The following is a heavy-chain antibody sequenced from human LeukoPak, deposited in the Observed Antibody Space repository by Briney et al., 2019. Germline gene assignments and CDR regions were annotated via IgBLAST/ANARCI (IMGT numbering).Heavy chain of an antibody. D-gene: IGHD3-22*01. Sequence: SETLSLTCTVSGGSISSSSYYWAWIRQPPGKGLEWIGSISYSGSTYYSPSLKSRVTISADTSKNQFSLKLTSVTAADTAVYHCARHGDNSGQRWFDPWGQGALVTVSS. CDR2: ISYSGST. CDR1: GGSISSSSYY. V-gene: IGHV4-39*01. J-gene: IGHJ5*02. CDR3: ARHGDNSGQRWFDP.